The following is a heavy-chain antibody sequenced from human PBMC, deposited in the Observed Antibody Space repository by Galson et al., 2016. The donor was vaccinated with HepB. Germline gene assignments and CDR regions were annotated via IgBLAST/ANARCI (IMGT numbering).Heavy chain of an antibody. V-gene: IGHV3-23*01. CDR1: GFTFRNYG. D-gene: IGHD2-2*01. CDR3: TAPAV. Sequence: SLRLSCAASGFTFRNYGMTWVRQAPGKGLEVVSSISRSGDSTDYADSVKGRFTISRDNSKNTQSLQMNSLTADHTAIQGSTAPAVWGKGTTVTVSS. CDR2: ISRSGDST. J-gene: IGHJ6*04.